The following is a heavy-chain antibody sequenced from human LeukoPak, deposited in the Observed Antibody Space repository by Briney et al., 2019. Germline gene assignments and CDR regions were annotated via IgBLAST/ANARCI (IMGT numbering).Heavy chain of an antibody. CDR2: IRGSGEST. J-gene: IGHJ4*02. Sequence: GGSLRLSCAASGFTFSSYAMNWVRQAPGKGLEWVSAIRGSGESTFYAHSVKGRFTISRDNAKNTLYLLLDSLRAEDTAVYYCAKPGYFTGSGSYYFDCWGQGTLVTVSS. CDR3: AKPGYFTGSGSYYFDC. V-gene: IGHV3-23*01. CDR1: GFTFSSYA. D-gene: IGHD3-10*01.